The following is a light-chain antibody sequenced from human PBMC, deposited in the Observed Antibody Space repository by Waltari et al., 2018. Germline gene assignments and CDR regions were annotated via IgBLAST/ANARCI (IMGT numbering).Light chain of an antibody. CDR3: QQSYRPLT. J-gene: IGKJ4*02. CDR2: AAY. CDR1: QSSSTY. Sequence: FLMTQSPSSLSVSVGDRVTITCRASQSSSTYLNWYKQNPEKTPNLLIYAAYSLQSGVSSRFSCSRSGTDFTHTISRQRPEDFATDYCQQSYRPLTFAGGTKVEIK. V-gene: IGKV1-39*01.